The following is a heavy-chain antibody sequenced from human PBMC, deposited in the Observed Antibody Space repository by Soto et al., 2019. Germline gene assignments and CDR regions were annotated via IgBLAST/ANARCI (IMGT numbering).Heavy chain of an antibody. CDR1: GGSISGYY. J-gene: IGHJ6*02. Sequence: SETLSLTCTVSGGSISGYYWSWIRQPPGKGLEWIGYMYNTGSTVYNPSFESRVTISVDTSKNQFSLKLNSVTAADTAVYYCARDLWGYCGTDCYPLDVWGQGTTVTV. CDR2: MYNTGST. D-gene: IGHD2-21*02. CDR3: ARDLWGYCGTDCYPLDV. V-gene: IGHV4-59*01.